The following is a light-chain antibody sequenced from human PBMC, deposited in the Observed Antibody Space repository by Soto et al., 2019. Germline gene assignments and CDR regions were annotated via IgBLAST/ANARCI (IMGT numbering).Light chain of an antibody. Sequence: QSALTQPPSVSGTPGQRVTISCSGSSSNIGRNTVNWYQQLPGTAPKLLIYTNNQRPSGVPDRFSGSKSGTSASLAISGLQSEDEADYYCAAWDDSLNGWVFGGGTKVTVL. J-gene: IGLJ3*02. CDR3: AAWDDSLNGWV. CDR1: SSNIGRNT. V-gene: IGLV1-44*01. CDR2: TNN.